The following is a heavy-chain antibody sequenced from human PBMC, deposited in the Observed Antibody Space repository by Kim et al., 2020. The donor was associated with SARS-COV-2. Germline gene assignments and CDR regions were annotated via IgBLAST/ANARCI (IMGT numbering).Heavy chain of an antibody. D-gene: IGHD2-2*01. J-gene: IGHJ3*02. CDR3: AKVYCSSTSCHDAFDI. Sequence: SVKGRFTISRDNSKNTLYLQMNSLRAEDTAVYYCAKVYCSSTSCHDAFDIWGQGTMVTVSS. V-gene: IGHV3-30*02.